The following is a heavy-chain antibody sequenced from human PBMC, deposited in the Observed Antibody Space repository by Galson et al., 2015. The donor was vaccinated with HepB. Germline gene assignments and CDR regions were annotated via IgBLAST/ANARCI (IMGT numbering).Heavy chain of an antibody. J-gene: IGHJ4*02. CDR1: GYTFSTYW. Sequence: QSGAEVKQPGESLKISCQGSGYTFSTYWVAWVRQTPGKGLEWMAIIYVGASATEYSPSFQGQVTISADKSISTSYLQWSSLKASDTAIYYCLRLRCSASDCWGGSSRFFDFWGQGTLVTVSS. V-gene: IGHV5-51*01. CDR2: IYVGASAT. CDR3: LRLRCSASDCWGGSSRFFDF. D-gene: IGHD2-15*01.